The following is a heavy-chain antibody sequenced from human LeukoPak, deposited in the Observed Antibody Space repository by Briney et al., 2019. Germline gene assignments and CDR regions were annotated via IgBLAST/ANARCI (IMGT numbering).Heavy chain of an antibody. CDR3: ARLKYYDSSGYYFDY. J-gene: IGHJ4*02. CDR2: IYPGDSDT. Sequence: GESLKISCKGSGYSFTSYWIGWVRQMPGKGLEWMGTIYPGDSDTRYSPSFQGQVTISADKSISTAYLQWSSLKASDTAMYYCARLKYYDSSGYYFDYWGQGTLVTVSS. D-gene: IGHD3-22*01. CDR1: GYSFTSYW. V-gene: IGHV5-51*01.